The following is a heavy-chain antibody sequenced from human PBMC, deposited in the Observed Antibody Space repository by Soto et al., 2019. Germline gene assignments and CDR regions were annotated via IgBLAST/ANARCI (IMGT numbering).Heavy chain of an antibody. V-gene: IGHV1-69*12. CDR2: IIPIFGKA. J-gene: IGHJ3*02. CDR1: GGTFSSYA. D-gene: IGHD6-6*01. Sequence: QVQLVQSGAEVKKPGSSVKVSCKASGGTFSSYAISWVRQAPGQGLEWMGGIIPIFGKANYAQKFQGRVTITADESTSTAYMELSSRRSEDTAVYYCATLEYSSNTCDNAFDIWGPGTMVTVSS. CDR3: ATLEYSSNTCDNAFDI.